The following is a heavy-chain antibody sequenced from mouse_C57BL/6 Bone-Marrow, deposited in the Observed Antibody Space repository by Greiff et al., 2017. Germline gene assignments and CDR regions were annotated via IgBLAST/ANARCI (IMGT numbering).Heavy chain of an antibody. CDR1: GYTFTDYY. J-gene: IGHJ3*01. D-gene: IGHD1-1*01. Sequence: VQLQQSGPVLVKPGASVTMSCKASGYTFTDYYMNWVKQSHGKSLEWIGVINPYTGGTSYNQKFKGKATLTVDKSSSTAYMELNSLTSEDSAVYYCARGYYGSSSWLAYWGQGTLVTVSA. CDR3: ARGYYGSSSWLAY. V-gene: IGHV1-19*01. CDR2: INPYTGGT.